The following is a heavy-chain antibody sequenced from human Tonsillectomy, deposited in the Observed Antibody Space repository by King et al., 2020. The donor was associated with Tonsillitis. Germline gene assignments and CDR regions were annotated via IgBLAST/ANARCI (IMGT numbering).Heavy chain of an antibody. CDR3: SRDTWVDGS. CDR1: GYTFTHYH. V-gene: IGHV1-2*02. CDR2: IDCNSGRT. Sequence: QLVQSGTEVKVPGASLTVSCKASGYTFTHYHIHSIRQAPGQGIEWMGWIDCNSGRTNYAQNLQGRVTLTRDTSTNTAYMDLRSLRSDDTAIYYCSRDTWVDGSWGQGPLVTVSS. D-gene: IGHD5-24*01. J-gene: IGHJ5*02.